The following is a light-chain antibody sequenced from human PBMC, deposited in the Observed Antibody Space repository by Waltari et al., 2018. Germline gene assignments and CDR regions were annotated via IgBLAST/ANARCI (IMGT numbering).Light chain of an antibody. CDR1: NIGGRS. CDR2: LDS. Sequence: SSVLTQAPSVSVAPGPTATVTCGGDNIGGRSVHWYQQRPGRAPVLGVYLDSDRPSGIPDRFSGSKSGNAATLTISRVEAGDEADYYCHVWDGKTVMFGGGTKLTVL. J-gene: IGLJ3*02. V-gene: IGLV3-21*02. CDR3: HVWDGKTVM.